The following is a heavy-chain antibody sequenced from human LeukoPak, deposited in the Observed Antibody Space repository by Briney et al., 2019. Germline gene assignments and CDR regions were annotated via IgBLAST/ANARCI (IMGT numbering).Heavy chain of an antibody. D-gene: IGHD1-14*01. CDR2: ISYDGSNK. CDR1: GFTFSSYA. Sequence: TGGSLRLSCAASGFTFSSYAMHWVRQAPGKGLEWVAVISYDGSNKYYADSVKGRFTISRDNSKNTLYLQMNSLRAEDTAVYYCAKAPGEPHYYYYGMDVWGQGTTVTVSS. V-gene: IGHV3-30*04. CDR3: AKAPGEPHYYYYGMDV. J-gene: IGHJ6*02.